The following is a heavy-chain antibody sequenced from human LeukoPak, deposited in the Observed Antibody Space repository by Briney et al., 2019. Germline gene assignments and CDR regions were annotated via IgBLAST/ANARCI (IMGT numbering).Heavy chain of an antibody. Sequence: SETLSLTCTVSGGSISSYYWSWIRQPAGKGLEWIGRIYTSGSTNYNPSLKSRVTISVDTSKNHFSLKLSSVTAADTAVYYCARERDGYNYYGMDVWGQGTTVTVSS. J-gene: IGHJ6*02. CDR3: ARERDGYNYYGMDV. V-gene: IGHV4-4*07. CDR2: IYTSGST. CDR1: GGSISSYY. D-gene: IGHD5-24*01.